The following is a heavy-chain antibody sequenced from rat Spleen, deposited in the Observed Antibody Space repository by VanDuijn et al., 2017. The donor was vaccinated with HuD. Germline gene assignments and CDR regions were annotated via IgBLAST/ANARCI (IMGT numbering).Heavy chain of an antibody. V-gene: IGHV3-1*01. CDR1: GYSISSNY. CDR3: ARGKQLYRDYVMDA. CDR2: IGYSGDT. D-gene: IGHD1-2*01. Sequence: EVQLQESGPGLVKPSQSLSLTCSVTGYSISSNYWGWTRKFPGNKMEWMAYIGYSGDTDYNPSLKSRISITRDTSKNQFFLQLNSVTTEDTATYYCARGKQLYRDYVMDAWGQGTSVTVSS. J-gene: IGHJ4*01.